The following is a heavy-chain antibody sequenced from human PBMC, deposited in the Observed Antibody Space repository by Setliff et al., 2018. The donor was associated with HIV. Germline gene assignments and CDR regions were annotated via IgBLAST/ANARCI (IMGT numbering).Heavy chain of an antibody. V-gene: IGHV3-33*01. Sequence: GGSLRLSCVASGFIFRTYGMHWVRQAPGKGLEWGAVIWYDGSAEYYGDSVRGRFTVSRDNSKNTVYLQMNSLRDDDTAVYYCARDLSRSADYGVFDYWGQGTLVTVSS. J-gene: IGHJ4*02. D-gene: IGHD4-17*01. CDR2: IWYDGSAE. CDR3: ARDLSRSADYGVFDY. CDR1: GFIFRTYG.